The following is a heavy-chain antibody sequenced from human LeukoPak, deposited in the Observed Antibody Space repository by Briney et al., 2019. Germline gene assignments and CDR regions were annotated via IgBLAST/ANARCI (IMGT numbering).Heavy chain of an antibody. CDR2: IIPILGIA. V-gene: IGHV1-69*04. Sequence: SVKVSCKASGGTFSSYAISWVRQAPGQGLEWMGRIIPILGIANYAQKFQGRVTITADKSTSTAYMELSSLRSEDTAVYYCARDGFQQLSPMDVWGQGTTVTVSS. J-gene: IGHJ6*02. CDR1: GGTFSSYA. CDR3: ARDGFQQLSPMDV. D-gene: IGHD6-13*01.